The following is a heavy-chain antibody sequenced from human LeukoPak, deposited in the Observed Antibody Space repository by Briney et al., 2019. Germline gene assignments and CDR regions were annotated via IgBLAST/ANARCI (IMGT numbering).Heavy chain of an antibody. CDR2: ISGSGGNT. V-gene: IGHV3-23*01. CDR1: GFTFSNYA. D-gene: IGHD3-22*01. CDR3: AKVVTMIVVHDAFDI. Sequence: PGGSLRLSCAASGFTFSNYAMNWVRQAPGKGLQWVSSISGSGGNTYYADSVKGRFTISRDNSKNTLYLQMNSLRAEDTAVYYCAKVVTMIVVHDAFDIWGQGTMVTVSS. J-gene: IGHJ3*02.